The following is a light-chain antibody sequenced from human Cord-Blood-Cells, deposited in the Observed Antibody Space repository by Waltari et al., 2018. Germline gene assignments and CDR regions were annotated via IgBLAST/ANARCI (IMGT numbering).Light chain of an antibody. Sequence: QSALTQPASVSGSPGQSITISCTGTSSDVGGYNYVSLYQQHPGKAPKLMIYDVSKRPSGVSNRFSGSKSGNTASLTISGLQAEDEADYYCSSYTSSSTLYVFGTGTKVTVL. CDR2: DVS. CDR1: SSDVGGYNY. J-gene: IGLJ1*01. CDR3: SSYTSSSTLYV. V-gene: IGLV2-14*01.